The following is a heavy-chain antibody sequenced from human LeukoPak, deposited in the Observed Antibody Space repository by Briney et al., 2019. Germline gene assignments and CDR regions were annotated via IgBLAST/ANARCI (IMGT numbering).Heavy chain of an antibody. D-gene: IGHD3-10*01. CDR3: AKDRGSGSYYSYGMDI. J-gene: IGHJ6*02. CDR1: GFTFSSYG. V-gene: IGHV3-30*18. Sequence: GGSLRLSCAASGFTFSSYGMHWVRQAPGKGLEWVAVISYDGSNKYYADSVKGRFTISRDNSKNTLYLQMNSLRAEDTAVYYCAKDRGSGSYYSYGMDIWGQGTTVTVSS. CDR2: ISYDGSNK.